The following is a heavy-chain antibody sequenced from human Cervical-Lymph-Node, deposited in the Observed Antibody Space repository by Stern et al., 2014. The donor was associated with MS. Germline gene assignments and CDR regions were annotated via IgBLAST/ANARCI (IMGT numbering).Heavy chain of an antibody. D-gene: IGHD3-22*01. Sequence: MQLVESGPEVKKPGTSVKVSCKASGFTFTSSAVPWVRQARGQRLEWIGWIVVGSGHTNYAQKFQGRVTLTRGISTRTHYMGLRSLRSEDTAVYYCAAERDYYDSSGDDAFDIWGQGTMVTVSS. V-gene: IGHV1-58*01. CDR2: IVVGSGHT. CDR1: GFTFTSSA. CDR3: AAERDYYDSSGDDAFDI. J-gene: IGHJ3*02.